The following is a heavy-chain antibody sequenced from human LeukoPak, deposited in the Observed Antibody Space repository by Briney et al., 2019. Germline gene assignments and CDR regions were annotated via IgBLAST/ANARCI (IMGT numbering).Heavy chain of an antibody. V-gene: IGHV1-2*02. CDR2: INPNSGGT. CDR3: ARSERDLAETEDIVVVPAAIGGDY. D-gene: IGHD2-2*02. CDR1: GYTFTSYY. J-gene: IGHJ4*02. Sequence: ASVKVSCKASGYTFTSYYMHWVRQAPGQGLEWMGWINPNSGGTNYAQKFQGRVTMTRDTSISTAYMELSRLRSDDTAVYYCARSERDLAETEDIVVVPAAIGGDYWGQGTLVTVSS.